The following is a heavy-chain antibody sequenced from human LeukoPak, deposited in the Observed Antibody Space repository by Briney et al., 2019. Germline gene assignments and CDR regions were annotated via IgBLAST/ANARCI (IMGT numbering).Heavy chain of an antibody. CDR1: GYTFTSYA. CDR3: ARDGGSFRYYYGSGTLPLDY. D-gene: IGHD3-10*01. V-gene: IGHV1-3*01. J-gene: IGHJ4*02. Sequence: ASVKVSCKASGYTFTSYAMHWVRQAPGQRLEWMGWINAGNGNTKYSQKFQGRVTITRDTSASTAYMELSSLRSEDTAVYYCARDGGSFRYYYGSGTLPLDYWGQGTLVTVSS. CDR2: INAGNGNT.